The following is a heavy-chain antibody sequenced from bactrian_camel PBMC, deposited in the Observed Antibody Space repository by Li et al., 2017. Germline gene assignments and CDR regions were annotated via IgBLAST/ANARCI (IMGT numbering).Heavy chain of an antibody. V-gene: IGHV3S54*01. J-gene: IGHJ6*01. Sequence: HVQLVESGGGSVQAGGSLRLSCAASAIGDTYNCMGWFRQAPGKEREGVAIIHTNGGRTYCGDSVSGRFTISQDSAKNTLYLQMTSLKPEDTAMYYCATSHWNCYENQADPTDFNDWGQGTQVTVS. CDR1: AIGDTYNC. CDR3: ATSHWNCYENQADPTDFND. D-gene: IGHD3*01. CDR2: IHTNGGRT.